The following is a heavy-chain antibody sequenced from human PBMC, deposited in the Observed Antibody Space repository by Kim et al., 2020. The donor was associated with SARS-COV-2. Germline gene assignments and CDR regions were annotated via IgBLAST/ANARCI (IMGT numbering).Heavy chain of an antibody. Sequence: SETLSLTCTVSGGSISSSSYYWGWIRQPPGKGLEWIGSIYYSGSTYYNPSLKSRVTISVDTSKNQFSLKLSSVTAADTAVYYCARHQTSGGGYQLLLYYYYGMDVWGPGTTVTVSS. CDR1: GGSISSSSYY. CDR3: ARHQTSGGGYQLLLYYYYGMDV. CDR2: IYYSGST. D-gene: IGHD2-2*01. J-gene: IGHJ6*02. V-gene: IGHV4-39*01.